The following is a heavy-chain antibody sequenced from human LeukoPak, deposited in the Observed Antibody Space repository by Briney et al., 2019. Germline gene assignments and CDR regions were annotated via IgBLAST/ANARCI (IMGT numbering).Heavy chain of an antibody. D-gene: IGHD3-3*01. CDR3: ARVRGAFDI. Sequence: GRSLRLSCAASGFTVSSCAMHWVRQAPGKGLEWVAVISYDGSNKYYADSVKGRFTISRDNSKNTLYLQMNSLRAEDTAVYYCARVRGAFDIWGQGTMVTVSS. V-gene: IGHV3-30-3*01. J-gene: IGHJ3*02. CDR2: ISYDGSNK. CDR1: GFTVSSCA.